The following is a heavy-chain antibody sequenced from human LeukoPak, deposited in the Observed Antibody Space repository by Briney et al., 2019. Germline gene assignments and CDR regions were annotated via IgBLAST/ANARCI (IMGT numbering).Heavy chain of an antibody. CDR2: IKSKTDGGTT. V-gene: IGHV3-15*01. J-gene: IGHJ4*02. Sequence: GGSLRLSCAASGFTFSSFGMHWVRQAPGKGLEWVGRIKSKTDGGTTDYAAPVKGRFTISRDDSKNTLYLQMNSLETEDTAVYYCTTVGYSDYLGLGFDYWGQGTLVTVSS. D-gene: IGHD5-12*01. CDR1: GFTFSSFG. CDR3: TTVGYSDYLGLGFDY.